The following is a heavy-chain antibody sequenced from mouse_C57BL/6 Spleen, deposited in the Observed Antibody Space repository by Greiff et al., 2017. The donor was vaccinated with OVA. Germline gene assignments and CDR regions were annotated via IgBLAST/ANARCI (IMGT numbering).Heavy chain of an antibody. V-gene: IGHV1-26*01. CDR3: ARDVDDYNWFAD. D-gene: IGHD2-4*01. CDR1: GYTFTDYY. J-gene: IGHJ3*01. CDR2: INPNNGGT. Sequence: EVQLQQSGPELVKPGASVKISCKASGYTFTDYYMNWVKQSHGKSLEWIGDINPNNGGTSYNQKFKGKATLTVDKSSSTAYMELRRLTSEDSAVYYCARDVDDYNWFADWGQGTMVTVAA.